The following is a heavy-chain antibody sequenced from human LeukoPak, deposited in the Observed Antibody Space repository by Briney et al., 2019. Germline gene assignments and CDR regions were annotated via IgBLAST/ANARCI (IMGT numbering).Heavy chain of an antibody. CDR3: ARKVYYDFWSGYGV. CDR1: GGTFSSYA. V-gene: IGHV1-69*01. Sequence: GASVKVSCKASGGTFSSYAISWVRQAPGQGLEWMGGIIPIFGTTNYAQKFQGRVTITADESTSTAYTELSSLRSEDTAVYYCARKVYYDFWSGYGVWGKGTTVTVSS. J-gene: IGHJ6*04. D-gene: IGHD3-3*01. CDR2: IIPIFGTT.